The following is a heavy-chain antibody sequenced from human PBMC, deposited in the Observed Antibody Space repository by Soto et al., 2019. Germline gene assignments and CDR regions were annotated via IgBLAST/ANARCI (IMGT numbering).Heavy chain of an antibody. CDR1: GYTLTELS. CDR2: FDPEDGET. D-gene: IGHD3-22*01. CDR3: ATYYYDSSGYYRATDDAFDI. Sequence: ASVKVSCKVSGYTLTELSMHWVRQAPGKGIEWMGGFDPEDGETIYAQKFQGRVTMTEATSTDTAYMELSSLRSEDTAVYYCATYYYDSSGYYRATDDAFDIWGQGTMVTVSS. J-gene: IGHJ3*02. V-gene: IGHV1-24*01.